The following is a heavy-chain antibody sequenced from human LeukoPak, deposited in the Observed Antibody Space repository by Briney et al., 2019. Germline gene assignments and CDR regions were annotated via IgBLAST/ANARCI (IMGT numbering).Heavy chain of an antibody. V-gene: IGHV3-23*01. Sequence: GGSLRLSCAASGFTYSSYAMTWVCQAPGKGLEWVSAISGSGGSTYYADTVRGRFTISRDTSKNMLYLQMNSLRVEDTAVYYCAKDVVRGSGRINWFDPWGQGTLVTVSS. D-gene: IGHD3-10*01. J-gene: IGHJ5*02. CDR2: ISGSGGST. CDR3: AKDVVRGSGRINWFDP. CDR1: GFTYSSYA.